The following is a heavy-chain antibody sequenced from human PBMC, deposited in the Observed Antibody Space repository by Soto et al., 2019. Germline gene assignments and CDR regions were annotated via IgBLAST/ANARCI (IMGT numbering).Heavy chain of an antibody. D-gene: IGHD4-4*01. J-gene: IGHJ4*02. CDR3: ARAGDYSNSDDFDY. CDR2: IKQDGSEK. V-gene: IGHV3-7*01. Sequence: PGGSLRLSCAASGFTFSSYWMSWVRQAPGKGLEWVANIKQDGSEKYYVDSVKGRFTISRDNAKNSLYLQMNSLRAEDTAVYYCARAGDYSNSDDFDYWGQGTLVTVSS. CDR1: GFTFSSYW.